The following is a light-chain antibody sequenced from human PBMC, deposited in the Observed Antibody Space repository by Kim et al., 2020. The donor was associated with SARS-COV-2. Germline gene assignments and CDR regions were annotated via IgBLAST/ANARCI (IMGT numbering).Light chain of an antibody. V-gene: IGKV3D-15*01. CDR1: QYISSS. J-gene: IGKJ1*01. Sequence: YPEERATLSCRASQYISSSLAWYQQNPGQPPRLLIHGASTRATGIPARFSGSGSGTDFTLTISSLQFEDSAVYYCQHYYNWPRTFGQGTKVDIK. CDR3: QHYYNWPRT. CDR2: GAS.